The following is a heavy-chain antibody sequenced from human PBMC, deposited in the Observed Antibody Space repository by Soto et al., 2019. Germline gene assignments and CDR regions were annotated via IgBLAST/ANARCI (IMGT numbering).Heavy chain of an antibody. D-gene: IGHD1-1*01. CDR3: ARNGTLTGYSYGMDV. Sequence: ASVKVSCKASGGTFSDFTINWVRQAPGQRLEWMGGIIIPIFDTANYAEKFQGRVTITADESTRTSFMEVSSLRSEDTAVYYCARNGTLTGYSYGMDVWGQGTMVTVSS. CDR2: IIIPIFDTA. CDR1: GGTFSDFT. V-gene: IGHV1-69*13. J-gene: IGHJ6*02.